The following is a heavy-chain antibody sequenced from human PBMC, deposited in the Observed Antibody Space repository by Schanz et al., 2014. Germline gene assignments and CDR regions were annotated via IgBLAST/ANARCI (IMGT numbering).Heavy chain of an antibody. CDR2: IIPSLGLA. CDR1: GGTFSSFG. V-gene: IGHV1-69*04. D-gene: IGHD6-6*01. CDR3: ARDQSPYTNSSDVRYFDY. J-gene: IGHJ4*02. Sequence: QVHLVQSGAEVKKPGSSVKVSCKASGGTFSSFGINWVRQAPGQGLEWMGRIIPSLGLAKYEQKFQDKVTITADKSTFTAYMDVSSLRSEDTAVYYCARDQSPYTNSSDVRYFDYWGQGSLVTGSS.